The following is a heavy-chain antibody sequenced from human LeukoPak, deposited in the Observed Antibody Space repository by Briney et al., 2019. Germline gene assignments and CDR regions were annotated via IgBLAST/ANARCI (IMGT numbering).Heavy chain of an antibody. CDR1: GYTFTSYI. D-gene: IGHD6-13*01. V-gene: IGHV1-18*01. J-gene: IGHJ6*03. CDR2: INAYNGNT. Sequence: GASVEVSCKASGYTFTSYIISWVRQAPGQGLEWMGWINAYNGNTDYAQRVQGRVTMTTDTSTSTAYMELRSLRSDDTAVNYCARDRHIAAAVYYYYMDVWGKGTPVTVSS. CDR3: ARDRHIAAAVYYYYMDV.